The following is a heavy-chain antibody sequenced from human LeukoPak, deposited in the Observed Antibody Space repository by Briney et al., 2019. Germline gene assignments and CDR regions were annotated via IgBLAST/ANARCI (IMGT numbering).Heavy chain of an antibody. CDR3: ASCRDGYNYFDY. CDR1: GFTFSDYS. V-gene: IGHV3-53*01. CDR2: IYRSGDT. Sequence: GGSLRLSCAASGFTFSDYSMSWVRQAPGKGLEWVSVIYRSGDTYYADSVVGRFTITRDNSKNTLYLQMNSLRAEDTALYYCASCRDGYNYFDYWGRGTLVTVSS. J-gene: IGHJ4*02. D-gene: IGHD5-24*01.